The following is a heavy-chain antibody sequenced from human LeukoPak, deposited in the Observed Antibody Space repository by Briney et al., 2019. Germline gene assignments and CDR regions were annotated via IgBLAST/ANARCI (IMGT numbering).Heavy chain of an antibody. Sequence: SETLSLTCTVSGGSISSYYWSWIRQPPGKGLECIGYIYYSGSTNYNPSLKSRVTISVNTSKNQFSLKLSSVTAADTAVYYCARRSYFYDSSGYYFDYWGQGTLVTVSS. V-gene: IGHV4-59*13. CDR1: GGSISSYY. D-gene: IGHD3-22*01. CDR3: ARRSYFYDSSGYYFDY. J-gene: IGHJ4*02. CDR2: IYYSGST.